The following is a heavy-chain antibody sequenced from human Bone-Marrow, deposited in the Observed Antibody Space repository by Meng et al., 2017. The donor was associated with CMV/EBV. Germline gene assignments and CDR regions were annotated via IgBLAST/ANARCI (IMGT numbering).Heavy chain of an antibody. CDR2: IIHIFGTA. CDR1: GATFSSYA. D-gene: IGHD2-15*01. CDR3: ASSWGYCSGGRCPNSN. J-gene: IGHJ4*02. Sequence: SGATFSSYAISVGRHAPGQGLEWMGEIIHIFGTANYAQKFPGRDTMTTDESTSRAYMELSRLISEDTAVYYCASSWGYCSGGRCPNSNWGQGTLVTVSS. V-gene: IGHV1-69*05.